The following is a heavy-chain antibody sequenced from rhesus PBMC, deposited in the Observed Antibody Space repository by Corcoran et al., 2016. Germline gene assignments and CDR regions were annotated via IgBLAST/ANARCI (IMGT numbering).Heavy chain of an antibody. Sequence: QVQLQESGPGLVKPSETLSLTCAVSGGSISSGYYYLSWILQPPGKGLEWIGYIPYSGSTRYNPSLKSRVTISRDTSKNQFSLKLSSVTAADTAVYYCASLAAAGYWGQGVLVTVSS. D-gene: IGHD6-25*01. CDR2: IPYSGST. CDR1: GGSISSGYYY. V-gene: IGHV4-122*02. J-gene: IGHJ4*01. CDR3: ASLAAAGY.